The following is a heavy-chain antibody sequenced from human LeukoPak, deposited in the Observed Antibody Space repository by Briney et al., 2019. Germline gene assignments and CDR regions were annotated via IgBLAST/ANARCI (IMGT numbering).Heavy chain of an antibody. CDR2: IWYDGSNK. CDR3: ARAGTYQASDY. D-gene: IGHD2-2*01. J-gene: IGHJ4*02. CDR1: GFTFSSYG. V-gene: IGHV3-33*01. Sequence: RSLRLSCAASGFTFSSYGMHWVRQAPGKGLEWVAVIWYDGSNKYYADSVKGRFTISRDNSKNTLYLQMNSLRAEDTAVYYCARAGTYQASDYWGQGTLVTVSS.